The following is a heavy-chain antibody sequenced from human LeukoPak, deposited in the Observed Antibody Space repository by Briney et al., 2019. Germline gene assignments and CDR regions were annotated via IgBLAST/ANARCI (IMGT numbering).Heavy chain of an antibody. J-gene: IGHJ4*02. Sequence: PSETLSLTCTVSGGSISSGGYYWSWIRQHPGKGLEWIGYIYYSGSTYYNPSLKSRVTISVDTSKNQFSLKLSSVTAADTAVYYCARHRRGYSYGYFDYWGQGTLVTVSS. CDR2: IYYSGST. D-gene: IGHD5-18*01. CDR3: ARHRRGYSYGYFDY. CDR1: GGSISSGGYY. V-gene: IGHV4-31*03.